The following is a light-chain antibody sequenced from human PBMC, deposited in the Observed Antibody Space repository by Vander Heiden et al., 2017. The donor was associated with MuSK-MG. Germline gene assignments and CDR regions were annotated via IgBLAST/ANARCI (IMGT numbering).Light chain of an antibody. CDR2: WAS. CDR1: QNILYSSNNKNY. Sequence: DIVMTQSPDFLAVSLGERATINCKSSQNILYSSNNKNYLAWYQQKPGQPPKLLIYWASTRDSGVPDRFSGSGSGTDFTLTISGLQAEDVAVYYCQQYYKTPRTFGHGTKVEVK. V-gene: IGKV4-1*01. J-gene: IGKJ3*01. CDR3: QQYYKTPRT.